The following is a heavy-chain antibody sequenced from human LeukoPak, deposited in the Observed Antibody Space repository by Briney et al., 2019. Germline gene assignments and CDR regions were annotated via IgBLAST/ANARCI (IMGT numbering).Heavy chain of an antibody. CDR1: GYSITTGHW. CDR2: IHHGGST. Sequence: PSGTLSLTCAVSGYSITTGHWWSWVRQPPGKGLEWIGEIHHGGSTTYNPSLKSRVTISVNRSKNQLSLKVYSVTAADTAVYYCARHWSPFGTLSFRGPSSARGRTDFDYWGQGTLVTVSS. V-gene: IGHV4-4*02. CDR3: ARHWSPFGTLSFRGPSSARGRTDFDY. D-gene: IGHD1-1*01. J-gene: IGHJ4*02.